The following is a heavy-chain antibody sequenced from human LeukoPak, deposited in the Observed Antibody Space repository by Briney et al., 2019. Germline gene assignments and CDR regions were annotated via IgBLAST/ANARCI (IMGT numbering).Heavy chain of an antibody. J-gene: IGHJ4*02. D-gene: IGHD3-22*01. Sequence: ASVKVSCKASGYTFTGYYIHWVRQAPGQGLEWMGWINTNGGDTSYAQKLQGRVTMTRDTSTSTVYMELSSLRSEDTAVYYCARDRYYDSSGWYYFDYWGQGTLVTVSS. CDR2: INTNGGDT. CDR1: GYTFTGYY. CDR3: ARDRYYDSSGWYYFDY. V-gene: IGHV1-2*02.